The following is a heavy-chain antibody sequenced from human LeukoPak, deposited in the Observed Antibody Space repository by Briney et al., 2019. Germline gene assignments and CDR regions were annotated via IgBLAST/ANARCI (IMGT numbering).Heavy chain of an antibody. CDR2: ISGSGGST. J-gene: IGHJ5*02. D-gene: IGHD6-19*01. Sequence: GGSLRLSCAASGFTFSSYAMSWVRQAPGKGLEWVSAISGSGGSTYYADSVKGRFTISRDNSKNTLYLKMNSLRAEDTAVYYCAEIIAVAGTGWFDPWGQGTLVTVSS. CDR1: GFTFSSYA. V-gene: IGHV3-23*01. CDR3: AEIIAVAGTGWFDP.